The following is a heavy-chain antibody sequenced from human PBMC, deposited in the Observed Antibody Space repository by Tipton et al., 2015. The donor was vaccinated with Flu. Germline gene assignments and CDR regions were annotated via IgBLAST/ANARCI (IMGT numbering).Heavy chain of an antibody. V-gene: IGHV4-31*03. CDR3: ARDVDGYNGHDY. D-gene: IGHD5-24*01. Sequence: TLSLTCSVSGASISSGGYYWSWIRQHPGKGLEWLGYIYHSGSTYYNPSLKSRVTTSVDTSNNQFSLKLRSVTAADTAVYYCARDVDGYNGHDYWGQGALVTVSS. J-gene: IGHJ4*02. CDR2: IYHSGST. CDR1: GASISSGGYY.